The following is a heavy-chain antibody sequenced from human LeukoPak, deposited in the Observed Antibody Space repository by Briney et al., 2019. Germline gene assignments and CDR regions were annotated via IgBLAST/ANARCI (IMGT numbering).Heavy chain of an antibody. D-gene: IGHD6-19*01. CDR1: GYTFTGYY. V-gene: IGHV1-2*06. J-gene: IGHJ4*02. CDR3: ARDSSGWDFDY. Sequence: ASVKVSCKASGYTFTGYYMHWVRQAPGQGLEWMGRINPNSGGTNYAQKFQGRVTMARDTSISTAYMELSRLRSDDTAVYYCARDSSGWDFDYWGQGTLVTVSS. CDR2: INPNSGGT.